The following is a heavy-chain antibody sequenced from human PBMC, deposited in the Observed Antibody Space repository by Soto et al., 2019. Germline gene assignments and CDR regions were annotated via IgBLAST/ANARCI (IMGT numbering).Heavy chain of an antibody. V-gene: IGHV1-69*13. Sequence: ASVKVSCKASGGTFSSYAISWVRQAPGQGLEWMGGIIPIFGTANYAQKFQGRVTITADETTSTAYMELSSLRSEDTAVYYCARDRRNPSGASVSAYYSYYHGMDVWG. CDR2: IIPIFGTA. CDR3: ARDRRNPSGASVSAYYSYYHGMDV. CDR1: GGTFSSYA. J-gene: IGHJ6*02. D-gene: IGHD6-25*01.